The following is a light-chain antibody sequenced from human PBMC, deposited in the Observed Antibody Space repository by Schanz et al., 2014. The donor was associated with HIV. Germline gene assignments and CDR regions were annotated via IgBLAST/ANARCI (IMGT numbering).Light chain of an antibody. CDR1: QSVGSF. CDR2: AAS. J-gene: IGKJ3*01. Sequence: DIVLTQSPATLSLSPGERATLSCRASQSVGSFLAWYQQKPGQAPTLLIYAASSRASGVPDRFSGSGSGADFTLTISGLEPEDFAVYYCHHYGGSFGPGTTVDYK. V-gene: IGKV3-20*01. CDR3: HHYGGS.